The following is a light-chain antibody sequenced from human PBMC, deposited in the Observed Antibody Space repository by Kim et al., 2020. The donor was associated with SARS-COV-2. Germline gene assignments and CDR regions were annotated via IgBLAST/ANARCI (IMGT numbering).Light chain of an antibody. CDR2: EVS. V-gene: IGLV2-8*01. Sequence: QSVTISCTGTSSDVGAYNYVSLYQQHPGKAPKLMIYEVSKRPSGVPDRFSGSKSGNTASLTVSGLQAEDEADYYCSSYAGTNNYVVFGGGTQLTVL. CDR3: SSYAGTNNYVV. J-gene: IGLJ2*01. CDR1: SSDVGAYNY.